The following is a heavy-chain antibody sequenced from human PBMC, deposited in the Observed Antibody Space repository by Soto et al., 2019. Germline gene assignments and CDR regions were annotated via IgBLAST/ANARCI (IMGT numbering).Heavy chain of an antibody. CDR3: AGEKGSRWSTALVG. Sequence: QVQLVQSGAEVKKPGASVKVSCKASGYTFTSYGITWVRQAPGQGLEWMGWISAYNGNTNYAQKLQGRVTMTTDTSTSTVYMELRSLSSDDPAVDYCAGEKGSRWSTALVGWGQGTLVTVSS. J-gene: IGHJ4*02. V-gene: IGHV1-18*01. CDR1: GYTFTSYG. CDR2: ISAYNGNT. D-gene: IGHD6-13*01.